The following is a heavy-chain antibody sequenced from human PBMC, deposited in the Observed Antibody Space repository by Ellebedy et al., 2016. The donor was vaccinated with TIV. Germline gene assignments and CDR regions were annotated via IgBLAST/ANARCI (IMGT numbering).Heavy chain of an antibody. CDR1: GFTFSSYW. CDR2: ISDDGKRE. V-gene: IGHV3-30*03. J-gene: IGHJ4*02. CDR3: ARDRITTWSLDY. D-gene: IGHD2-2*01. Sequence: GESLKISCSASGFTFSSYWMSWVRQAPGKGLEWVAFISDDGKREFYADAVKGRFTVSRDDSDNTFYVQMNSLKPADTAVYYCARDRITTWSLDYWGQGTLVTVSS.